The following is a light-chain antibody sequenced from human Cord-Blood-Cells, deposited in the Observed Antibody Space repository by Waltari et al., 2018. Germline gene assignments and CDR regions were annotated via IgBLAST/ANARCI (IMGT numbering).Light chain of an antibody. J-gene: IGKJ4*01. V-gene: IGKV1-9*01. Sequence: DIQLTQPPSFLSASVGDRVTITCRASQGISSYLAWYQQKPGKAPKLLIYAASTLQSGVPSRFSGSGSGTEFTLTISSLQPEDFATYYCQQLNSYPHTFGGGTKVEIK. CDR2: AAS. CDR3: QQLNSYPHT. CDR1: QGISSY.